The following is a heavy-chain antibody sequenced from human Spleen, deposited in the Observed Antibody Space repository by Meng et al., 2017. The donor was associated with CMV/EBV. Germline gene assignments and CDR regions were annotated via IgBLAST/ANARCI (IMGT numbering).Heavy chain of an antibody. D-gene: IGHD3-3*01. Sequence: SETLSLTCTVSGGSISSYYWSWIRQPPGKGLEWIGYIYYSGSTNYNPSLKSRVTISVDTSKNQFSLRLTSVTAADTAVYFCATLPRNTGPRASIFGVVKGAHFDYWGQGTLVTVSS. CDR3: ATLPRNTGPRASIFGVVKGAHFDY. V-gene: IGHV4-59*12. CDR1: GGSISSYY. CDR2: IYYSGST. J-gene: IGHJ4*02.